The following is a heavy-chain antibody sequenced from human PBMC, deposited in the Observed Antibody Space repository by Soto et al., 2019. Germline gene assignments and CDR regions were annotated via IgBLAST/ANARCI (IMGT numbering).Heavy chain of an antibody. CDR2: IYYSGST. CDR3: ARQHPYHDFWSGYKGYNWFDP. D-gene: IGHD3-3*01. Sequence: GNGLEWIGYIYYSGSTNYNPSLKSRVTISVDTSKNQFSLKLSSVTAADKAVYYCARQHPYHDFWSGYKGYNWFDPWGQGTLVTVSS. V-gene: IGHV4-59*08. J-gene: IGHJ5*02.